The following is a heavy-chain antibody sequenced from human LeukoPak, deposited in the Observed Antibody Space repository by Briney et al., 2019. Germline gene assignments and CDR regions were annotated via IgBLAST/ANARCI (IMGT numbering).Heavy chain of an antibody. CDR3: ARRRYYDSSGSPGWAFDI. CDR1: GGSISSSSYY. CDR2: IYYSGST. D-gene: IGHD3-22*01. Sequence: SETLSLTCTVSGGSISSSSYYWGWIRQPPGKGLEWIGSIYYSGSTYYNPSLKSRVTISVDTSKNQFSLKLSFVTAADTAVYYCARRRYYDSSGSPGWAFDIWGQGTMVTVSS. J-gene: IGHJ3*02. V-gene: IGHV4-39*01.